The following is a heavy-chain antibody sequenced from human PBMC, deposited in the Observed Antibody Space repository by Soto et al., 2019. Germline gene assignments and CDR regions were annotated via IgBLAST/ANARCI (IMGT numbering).Heavy chain of an antibody. CDR2: IIPIFGTA. Sequence: GASVKVSCKASGGTFSSYAISWVRQAPGQGLEWMGGIIPIFGTANYAQKFQGRVTITADESTSTAYMELSSLRSEDTAVYYCARDCTNGVGIDISGGWPYYFDYWAQGTLVTVSS. CDR3: ARDCTNGVGIDISGGWPYYFDY. D-gene: IGHD2-8*01. CDR1: GGTFSSYA. J-gene: IGHJ4*02. V-gene: IGHV1-69*13.